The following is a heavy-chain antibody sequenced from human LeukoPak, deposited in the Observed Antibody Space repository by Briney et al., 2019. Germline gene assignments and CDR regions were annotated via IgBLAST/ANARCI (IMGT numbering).Heavy chain of an antibody. CDR1: GFTFSSYG. J-gene: IGHJ4*02. D-gene: IGHD5-12*01. V-gene: IGHV3-30*02. Sequence: PGGSLRLSCAASGFTFSSYGMHWVRQAPGKGLEWEAFIRYDGWNKYYADSVKGRFTISRDNSKNTLYLQMNSLRAEDTAMYYCAKDRREEYSGYDLCDYWGQGTLVTVSS. CDR2: IRYDGWNK. CDR3: AKDRREEYSGYDLCDY.